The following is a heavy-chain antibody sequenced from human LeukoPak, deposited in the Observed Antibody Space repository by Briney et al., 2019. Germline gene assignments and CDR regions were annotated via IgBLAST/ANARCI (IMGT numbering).Heavy chain of an antibody. V-gene: IGHV3-30-3*01. CDR3: ARDLIPIIDDFWSVYYYYGMDV. CDR2: ISGDGNNK. J-gene: IGHJ6*02. Sequence: PGKSLRLSCAASGFNFNSHSIYWVRQAPGKGLEWVAVISGDGNNKDYADSVKGRFTISRDNSKDTLYLQMNSLRAEDTAVYYCARDLIPIIDDFWSVYYYYGMDVWGQGTTVTVSS. CDR1: GFNFNSHS. D-gene: IGHD3-3*01.